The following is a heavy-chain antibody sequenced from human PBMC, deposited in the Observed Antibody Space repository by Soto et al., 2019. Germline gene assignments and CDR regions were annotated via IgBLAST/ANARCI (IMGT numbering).Heavy chain of an antibody. Sequence: GESLKSSGKGSGYSFTSYWIGWVRQLHGNGLEWMGRIYPRDSHTRNTPSFPGQVTISADTSISAAYLQSSSLKASDTAMYYCARTSAAGKYYYGMDVWSQGTTVNVSS. CDR2: IYPRDSHT. V-gene: IGHV5-51*01. CDR3: ARTSAAGKYYYGMDV. CDR1: GYSFTSYW. J-gene: IGHJ6*02. D-gene: IGHD6-13*01.